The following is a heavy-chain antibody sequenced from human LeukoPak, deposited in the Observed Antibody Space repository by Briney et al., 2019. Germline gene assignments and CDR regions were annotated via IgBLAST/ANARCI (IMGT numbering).Heavy chain of an antibody. D-gene: IGHD3-22*01. Sequence: GGSLRLSCAASGFTFSSYWMSWVRQAPGKGLEWVANIKQDGSEKYYVDSVKGRFTISRDNAKNSLYLQMNSLRAEDTAVYYCARTYDHTGSHYYYYMDVWGKGTTVTVSS. V-gene: IGHV3-7*01. CDR2: IKQDGSEK. CDR1: GFTFSSYW. CDR3: ARTYDHTGSHYYYYMDV. J-gene: IGHJ6*03.